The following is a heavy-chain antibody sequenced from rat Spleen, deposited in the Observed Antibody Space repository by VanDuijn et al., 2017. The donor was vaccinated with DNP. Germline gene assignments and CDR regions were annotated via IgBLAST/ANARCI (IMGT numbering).Heavy chain of an antibody. CDR3: ARWNIGTSTLDY. CDR1: AYSITTNY. J-gene: IGHJ2*01. CDR2: INYSGST. V-gene: IGHV3-1*01. D-gene: IGHD1-5*01. Sequence: EVQLQESGPGLVKPSQSLSLTCSVTAYSITTNYWGWIRKFPGNKMEWVGHINYSGSTTYNPSLKSRISITRDTSKNQFFLQLSSVTTEDTATYYCARWNIGTSTLDYWGQGVMVTVSS.